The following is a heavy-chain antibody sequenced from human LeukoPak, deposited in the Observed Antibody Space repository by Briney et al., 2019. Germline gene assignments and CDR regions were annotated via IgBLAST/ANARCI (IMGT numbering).Heavy chain of an antibody. V-gene: IGHV3-20*04. CDR1: GFTFDDYA. CDR2: TNWDGGRT. J-gene: IGHJ1*01. D-gene: IGHD1-26*01. CDR3: ARDKIVGPSDFQH. Sequence: GGSLRLSCAASGFTFDDYAMSWVRQTPGKGLEWVSGTNWDGGRTGYADSVKGRFTISRDNAKNSLYLQMNSLRAEDTAVYYCARDKIVGPSDFQHWGQGTLVTVSS.